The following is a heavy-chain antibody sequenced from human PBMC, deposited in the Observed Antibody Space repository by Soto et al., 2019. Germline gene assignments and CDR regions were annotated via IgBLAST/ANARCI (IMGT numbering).Heavy chain of an antibody. V-gene: IGHV4-30-2*01. CDR1: GGSISSGAYS. CDR3: ASGSTTVTTFDY. Sequence: QLQLQESGSGLVKPSQTLSLTCAVSGGSISSGAYSWTWIRQPPGKGLEWIGYIYHSGSTYYNPSLKSRVTISVDRSKNPFSLKLSSVTAADTAVYYCASGSTTVTTFDYWGQGTLVTVSS. CDR2: IYHSGST. D-gene: IGHD4-17*01. J-gene: IGHJ4*02.